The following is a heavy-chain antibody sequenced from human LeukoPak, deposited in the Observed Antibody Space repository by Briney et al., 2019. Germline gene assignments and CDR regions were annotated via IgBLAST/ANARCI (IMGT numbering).Heavy chain of an antibody. CDR3: TRANLGIQLWLRGATGTYYFDY. Sequence: PGGSLRLSCTASGFTFGDYAMSWFRQAPGKGLEWVGFIRSKAYGGTTEYAASVKGRFTISRDDSKSIAYLQMNSLKTEDTAVYYCTRANLGIQLWLRGATGTYYFDYWGQGTLVTVSS. CDR1: GFTFGDYA. J-gene: IGHJ4*02. CDR2: IRSKAYGGTT. D-gene: IGHD5-18*01. V-gene: IGHV3-49*03.